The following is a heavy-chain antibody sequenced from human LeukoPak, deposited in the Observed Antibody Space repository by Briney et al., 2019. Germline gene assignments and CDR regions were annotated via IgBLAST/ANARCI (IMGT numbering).Heavy chain of an antibody. V-gene: IGHV4-39*07. J-gene: IGHJ3*02. D-gene: IGHD5-12*01. CDR2: IYYSGST. CDR1: GASINSSNYY. CDR3: ARGVATIEKEGAFDI. Sequence: SETLSLTCTVSGASINSSNYYWGWIRQPPGKGLEWIGSIYYSGSTYYNPSLKSRVTISVDTSKNQFSLKLNSVTAADTAVYYCARGVATIEKEGAFDIWGQGTMVTVSS.